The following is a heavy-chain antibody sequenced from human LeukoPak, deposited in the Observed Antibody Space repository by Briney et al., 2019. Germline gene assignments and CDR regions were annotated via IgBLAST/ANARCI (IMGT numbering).Heavy chain of an antibody. CDR3: AKDFGPTMVRGVILYY. CDR2: ISLNSGSI. V-gene: IGHV3-9*03. J-gene: IGHJ4*02. Sequence: GGSLRLSSAASGFTFDDYAMHWVRQAPGKGLEWGSGISLNSGSIGYADSVKGRFTISRDNAKNSLYLQMNSLRAEDMALYYCAKDFGPTMVRGVILYYWGQGTLVTVSS. D-gene: IGHD3-10*01. CDR1: GFTFDDYA.